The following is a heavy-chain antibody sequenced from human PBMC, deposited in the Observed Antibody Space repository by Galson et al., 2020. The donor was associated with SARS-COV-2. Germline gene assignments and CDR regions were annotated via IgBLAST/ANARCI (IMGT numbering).Heavy chain of an antibody. CDR2: INSDGSST. CDR1: GFTFSSYW. V-gene: IGHV3-74*01. J-gene: IGHJ4*01. D-gene: IGHD3-9*01. Sequence: GESLKISCAASGFTFSSYWMHWVRQAPGKGLVWVSRINSDGSSTSYADSVKGRFTISRDNAKNTLYLQMNSLRAEDTAVYYCASSNPSYDILTGYIPLFDYWGQGTLVTVSS. CDR3: ASSNPSYDILTGYIPLFDY.